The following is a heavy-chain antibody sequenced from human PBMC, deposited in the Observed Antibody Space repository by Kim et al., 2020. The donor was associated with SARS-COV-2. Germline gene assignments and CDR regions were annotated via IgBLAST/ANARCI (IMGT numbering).Heavy chain of an antibody. CDR3: ARLNWDTVATSSYFDY. CDR2: IYYTGRT. Sequence: SETLSLSCTVFGASVSSGAYFWSWLRQPPGKGLEWIGYIYYTGRTNYSPSLKSRVTISVDTSKSQFSLNLYFVTAADTAIYYCARLNWDTVATSSYFDYWGQGNLVTVSS. D-gene: IGHD5-12*01. CDR1: GASVSSGAYF. V-gene: IGHV4-61*08. J-gene: IGHJ4*02.